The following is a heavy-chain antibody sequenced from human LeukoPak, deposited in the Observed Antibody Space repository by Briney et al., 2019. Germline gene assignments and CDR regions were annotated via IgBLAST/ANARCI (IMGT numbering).Heavy chain of an antibody. Sequence: GASVKVSCKASGYTFTSYYMHWVRQAPGQGLEWMGIINPSGGSTSYAQKFQGRVTMTRDTSTSTVYMELSSLRSEDTAVYYCARDSPFKRTLDAFDIWGQGTMVTVSS. V-gene: IGHV1-46*01. CDR2: INPSGGST. J-gene: IGHJ3*02. D-gene: IGHD1-14*01. CDR1: GYTFTSYY. CDR3: ARDSPFKRTLDAFDI.